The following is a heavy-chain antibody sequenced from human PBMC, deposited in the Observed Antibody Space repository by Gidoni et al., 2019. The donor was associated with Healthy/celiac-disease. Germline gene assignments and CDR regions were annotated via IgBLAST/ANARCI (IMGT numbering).Heavy chain of an antibody. D-gene: IGHD2-21*02. J-gene: IGHJ3*02. CDR3: ARDLSYCGGDCPWLWDAFDI. CDR2: ISSSSSYI. CDR1: GFTFSSYS. Sequence: EVQLVESGGGLVKPGGSLRLSCAASGFTFSSYSMNWVRQAPGKGLEWVSSISSSSSYIYYADSVKGRFTISRDNAKNSLYLQMNSLRAEDTAVYYCARDLSYCGGDCPWLWDAFDIWGQGTMVTVSS. V-gene: IGHV3-21*01.